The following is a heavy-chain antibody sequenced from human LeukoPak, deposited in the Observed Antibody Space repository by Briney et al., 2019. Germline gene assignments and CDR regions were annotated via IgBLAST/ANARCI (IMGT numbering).Heavy chain of an antibody. CDR1: GGSFSGYY. Sequence: SETLSLTCAVYGGSFSGYYWSWIRQPPGKGLEWIGEINHSGSINYNPSLKSRVTISVDTSKNQFSLKLSSVTAADTAVYYCASNHYYDSSGYYYDGGSPFYWGQGTLVTVSS. CDR2: INHSGSI. J-gene: IGHJ4*02. CDR3: ASNHYYDSSGYYYDGGSPFY. V-gene: IGHV4-34*01. D-gene: IGHD3-22*01.